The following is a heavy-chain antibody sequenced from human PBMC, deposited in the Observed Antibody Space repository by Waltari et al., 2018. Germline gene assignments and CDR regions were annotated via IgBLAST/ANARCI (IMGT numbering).Heavy chain of an antibody. J-gene: IGHJ4*02. CDR2: NSTSGRP. CDR3: ARDAGGSYDD. V-gene: IGHV4-4*07. CDR1: GGSISSYY. D-gene: IGHD1-26*01. Sequence: QVQLQESGPGLVKPSETLSLTCTVSGGSISSYYWSWIRQPAGKGLEWIGRNSTSGRPNENPSHVRRVTMSVETSKNQFSLKLSSGTDADTAVYYCARDAGGSYDDWGQGTLVTVSS.